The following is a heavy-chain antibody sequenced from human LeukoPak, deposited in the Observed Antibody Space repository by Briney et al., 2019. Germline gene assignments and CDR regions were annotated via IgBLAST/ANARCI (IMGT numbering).Heavy chain of an antibody. CDR1: GFTFNTYG. V-gene: IGHV3-64*01. J-gene: IGHJ4*02. CDR3: ARGAQLTDY. D-gene: IGHD6-13*01. CDR2: IGPDGGIT. Sequence: HPGGSLRLSCAASGFTFNTYGMHWVRQAPGKGLEYVSGIGPDGGITYYAKSVKGRFTISRDNSKSMVYLQMGSLTADDMAVYYCARGAQLTDYWGQGTRVTVSS.